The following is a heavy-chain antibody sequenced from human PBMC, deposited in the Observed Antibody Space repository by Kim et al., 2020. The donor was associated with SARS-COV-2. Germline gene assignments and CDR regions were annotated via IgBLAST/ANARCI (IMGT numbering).Heavy chain of an antibody. J-gene: IGHJ5*02. CDR2: IYYSGST. D-gene: IGHD6-13*01. V-gene: IGHV4-59*13. CDR1: GGSISSYY. Sequence: SETLSLTCTVSGGSISSYYWSWIRQPPGKGLEWIGYIYYSGSTNYNPSLKSRVTISVDTSKNQFSLKLSSVTAADTAVYYCARAGYSSSWYGDWFDPWG. CDR3: ARAGYSSSWYGDWFDP.